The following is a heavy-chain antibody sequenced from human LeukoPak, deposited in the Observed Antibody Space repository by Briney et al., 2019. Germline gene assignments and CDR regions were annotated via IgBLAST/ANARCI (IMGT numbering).Heavy chain of an antibody. CDR2: IWHDGSAK. CDR1: GFTFSSNG. CDR3: AREEEEGFDP. Sequence: GGSLRLSCAASGFTFSSNGMSWVRQAPGKGLEWVANIWHDGSAKYYADSVKGRFTISRDNSKNTLYLQMNSLRAEDTAVYYCAREEEEGFDPWGQGTLVTVSS. V-gene: IGHV3-7*01. J-gene: IGHJ5*02.